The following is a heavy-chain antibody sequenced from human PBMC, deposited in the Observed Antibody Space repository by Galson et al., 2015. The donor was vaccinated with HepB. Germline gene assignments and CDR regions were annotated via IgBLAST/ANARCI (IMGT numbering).Heavy chain of an antibody. V-gene: IGHV3-23*01. Sequence: SLRLSCAASGFTFSTYAMNWVRQAPGKGLEWVSGFAVNDYRTHYADSVKGRFTISRDDSKNTLYLQMNSLRAEDTAVYYCAKGAGRGYYGDWHFPDWGQGTLVTASS. CDR2: FAVNDYRT. CDR1: GFTFSTYA. CDR3: AKGAGRGYYGDWHFPD. J-gene: IGHJ1*01. D-gene: IGHD3-16*01.